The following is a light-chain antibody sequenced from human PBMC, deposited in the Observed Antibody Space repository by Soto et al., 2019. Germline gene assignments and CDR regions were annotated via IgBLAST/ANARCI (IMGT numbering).Light chain of an antibody. J-gene: IGLJ1*01. CDR3: QSYDSSRSPLYV. CDR2: ANN. Sequence: QSVLTQPPSVSGAPGQRVSSSCTGSSSNSGAGYDVHWYQHLPGTAPKLLIYANNNRPSGVPDRFSGSKSGTSASLAITGLQAEDEADYYCQSYDSSRSPLYVFGTGTKVTV. V-gene: IGLV1-40*01. CDR1: SSNSGAGYD.